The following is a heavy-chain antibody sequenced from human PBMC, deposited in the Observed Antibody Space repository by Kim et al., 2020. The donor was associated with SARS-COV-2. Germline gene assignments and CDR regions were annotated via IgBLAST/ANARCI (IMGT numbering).Heavy chain of an antibody. V-gene: IGHV1-69*13. D-gene: IGHD6-6*01. J-gene: IGHJ4*02. CDR2: IIPIFGTA. Sequence: SVKVSCKASGGTFSSYAISWVRQAPGQGLEWMGGIIPIFGTANYAQKFQGRVTITADESTSTAYMELSSLRSEDTAVYYCARDVAARRYFDYWGQGTLVTVSS. CDR1: GGTFSSYA. CDR3: ARDVAARRYFDY.